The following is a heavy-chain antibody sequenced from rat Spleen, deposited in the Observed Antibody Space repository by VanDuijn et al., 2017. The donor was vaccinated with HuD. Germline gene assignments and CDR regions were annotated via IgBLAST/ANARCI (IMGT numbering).Heavy chain of an antibody. Sequence: EVQLVESGGGVVQPGRSLKLSCAASGFTFSNYYMSWVRQAPTKGLEWVAYISTGGDNTYYRDTVKGRFTISRDNAKITLYLQLDSLRSEDTATYYCATDTFYDGTYYPGGFDYWGQGVMVTVSS. CDR1: GFTFSNYY. J-gene: IGHJ2*01. V-gene: IGHV5-27*01. CDR2: ISTGGDNT. CDR3: ATDTFYDGTYYPGGFDY. D-gene: IGHD1-12*02.